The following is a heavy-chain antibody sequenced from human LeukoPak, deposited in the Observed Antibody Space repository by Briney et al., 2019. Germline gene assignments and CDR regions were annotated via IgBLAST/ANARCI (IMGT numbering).Heavy chain of an antibody. CDR1: GGSFSGYY. Sequence: PSETLSLTCAVYGGSFSGYYWSWIRQPPGKGLEWIGEINHSGSTNYNPSLKSRVTISVDTSKNQFSLKLSSVTAADTAVYYCARVGSYITMVRGLSRWFDPWGQGTLVTVSS. J-gene: IGHJ5*02. CDR3: ARVGSYITMVRGLSRWFDP. V-gene: IGHV4-34*01. D-gene: IGHD3-10*01. CDR2: INHSGST.